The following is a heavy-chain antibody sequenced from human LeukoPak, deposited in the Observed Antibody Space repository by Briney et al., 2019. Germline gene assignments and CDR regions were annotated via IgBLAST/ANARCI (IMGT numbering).Heavy chain of an antibody. CDR2: TFYRSRWYN. D-gene: IGHD6-19*01. V-gene: IGHV6-1*01. CDR3: ARAPHAVAGTVYFDY. J-gene: IGHJ4*02. CDR1: GDSVSSNSAA. Sequence: SQTFSLTCAISGDSVSSNSAAWNWIRQSPSRGLEWLGRTFYRSRWYNDYATSVRSRINITPDTSNNQFSLQLNSVTPEDTAVYYCARAPHAVAGTVYFDYWDQGTLVTVSS.